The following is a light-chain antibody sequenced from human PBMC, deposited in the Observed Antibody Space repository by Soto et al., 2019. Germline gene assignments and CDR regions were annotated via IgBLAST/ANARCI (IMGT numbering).Light chain of an antibody. CDR1: QSISSY. J-gene: IGKJ5*01. CDR3: QQSYIAPSIT. Sequence: DIQMTQSPSSLSASVGDRVTITCRASQSISSYLNWYQQKPGKAPNLLIYAASSLQSGVPSRFSGSGSGTDFTLTISSLQPEDFATYYCQQSYIAPSITFGQGTRLEI. CDR2: AAS. V-gene: IGKV1-39*01.